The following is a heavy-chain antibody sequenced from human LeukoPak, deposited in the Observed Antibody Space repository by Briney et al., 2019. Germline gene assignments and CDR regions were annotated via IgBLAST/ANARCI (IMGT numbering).Heavy chain of an antibody. CDR3: AKVTRNYDADY. J-gene: IGHJ4*02. V-gene: IGHV3-30*18. CDR2: ISYDGSNK. CDR1: GFTFSSYG. D-gene: IGHD1-7*01. Sequence: GRSLRLSCAASGFTFSSYGMHWVRQAPGKGLEWVAVISYDGSNKYYADSVKGRFTISRDKSKNTLYLQMNSLRAEDTAVYYCAKVTRNYDADYWGQGTLVTVSS.